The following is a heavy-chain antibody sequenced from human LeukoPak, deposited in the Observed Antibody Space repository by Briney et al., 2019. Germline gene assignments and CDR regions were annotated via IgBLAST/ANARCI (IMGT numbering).Heavy chain of an antibody. J-gene: IGHJ4*02. V-gene: IGHV4-59*08. Sequence: SETLSLTCTVSGGSISSYYWSWHRQPPGKGLEWIGYIYYSGSTNYNPSLKSRVTISVDTSKNQFSLKLSSVTAADTAVYYCARFPPYYDILTGYGDYWGQGTLVTVSS. D-gene: IGHD3-9*01. CDR1: GGSISSYY. CDR2: IYYSGST. CDR3: ARFPPYYDILTGYGDY.